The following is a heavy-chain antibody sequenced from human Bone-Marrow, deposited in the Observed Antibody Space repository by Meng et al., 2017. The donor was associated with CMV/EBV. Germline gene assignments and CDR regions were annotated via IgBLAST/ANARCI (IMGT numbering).Heavy chain of an antibody. CDR1: GGSVSRGSNY. V-gene: IGHV3-7*01. J-gene: IGHJ4*02. Sequence: GGSLRLSCTVSGGSVSRGSNYWSWVRQAPGKGLEWVANIKQDGSEKYYVDSVKGRFTISRDNAKNSLYLQMNSLRAEDTAVYYCARTYYDFWSGYLHYFDYWGQGTLVTVSS. CDR2: IKQDGSEK. D-gene: IGHD3-3*01. CDR3: ARTYYDFWSGYLHYFDY.